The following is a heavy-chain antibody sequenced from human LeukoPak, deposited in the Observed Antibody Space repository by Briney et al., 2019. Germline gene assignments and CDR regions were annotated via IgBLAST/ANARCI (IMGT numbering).Heavy chain of an antibody. CDR2: IYSGGST. CDR3: AASGSSRIYYYYMDV. D-gene: IGHD1-26*01. CDR1: GFTVSSNY. Sequence: PGGSLRLSCAASGFTVSSNYMSWVRQAPGKGLEWVSVIYSGGSTYYADSVKGRFTISRDNSKNTLYLQMNSLRAEDTAVYYCAASGSSRIYYYYMDVWGKGTTVTVSS. J-gene: IGHJ6*03. V-gene: IGHV3-53*01.